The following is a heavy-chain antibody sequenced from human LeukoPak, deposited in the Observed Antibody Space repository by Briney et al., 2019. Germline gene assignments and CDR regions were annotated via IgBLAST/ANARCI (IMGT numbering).Heavy chain of an antibody. CDR1: GFTLSSYG. CDR3: VRFLEWWTRDDAFDI. CDR2: ISYDGSNK. V-gene: IGHV3-30*03. Sequence: PGRSLRLSCAASGFTLSSYGMHWVRQAPGKGLEWVAVISYDGSNKYYADSVKGRFTISRDNSKNTLYLQMNSLRAEDTAVYYCVRFLEWWTRDDAFDIWGQGTMVTVSS. J-gene: IGHJ3*02. D-gene: IGHD3-3*01.